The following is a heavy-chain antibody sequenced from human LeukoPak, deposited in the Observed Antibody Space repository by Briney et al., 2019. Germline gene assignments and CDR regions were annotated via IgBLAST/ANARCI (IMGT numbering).Heavy chain of an antibody. CDR3: ARGVRLINPHDY. CDR1: GYTFTSDG. Sequence: GASVKVSCKAPGYTFTSDGISWVRQAPGQGLEWMGCISAYNGNTNYAQKLQGRVTMTTDTSTSTAYMELRSLRSDDTAVYYCARGVRLINPHDYWGQGTLVTVSS. D-gene: IGHD3-10*01. CDR2: ISAYNGNT. J-gene: IGHJ4*02. V-gene: IGHV1-18*01.